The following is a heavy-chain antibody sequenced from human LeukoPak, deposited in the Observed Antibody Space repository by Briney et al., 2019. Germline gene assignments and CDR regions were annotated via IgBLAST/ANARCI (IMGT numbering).Heavy chain of an antibody. V-gene: IGHV3-33*08. D-gene: IGHD3-22*01. CDR3: ARDSDYYDSSCYYDY. J-gene: IGHJ4*02. CDR1: GFSVSSYG. CDR2: IWYDGSNK. Sequence: PGGSLRLSCTASGFSVSSYGMHWVRQAPGKGLEWVAVIWYDGSNKYYADSVKGRFTISRDNSKNTLYLQMNSLRAEDTAVYYCARDSDYYDSSCYYDYWGQGTLDTVSS.